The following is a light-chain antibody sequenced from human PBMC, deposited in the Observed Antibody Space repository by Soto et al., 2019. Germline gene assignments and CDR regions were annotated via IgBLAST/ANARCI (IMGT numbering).Light chain of an antibody. CDR3: AAWDDSLSGVV. J-gene: IGLJ2*01. Sequence: QSVLTQPPSASGTPGQRVTISCSGSSSNIGSNYVYWYQQLPGTAPKLLIYRNSHRPSGVPDRFSGSKSGNSASLAISGLRSEDAADYYCAAWDDSLSGVVFGGGTKLTVL. CDR2: RNS. CDR1: SSNIGSNY. V-gene: IGLV1-47*01.